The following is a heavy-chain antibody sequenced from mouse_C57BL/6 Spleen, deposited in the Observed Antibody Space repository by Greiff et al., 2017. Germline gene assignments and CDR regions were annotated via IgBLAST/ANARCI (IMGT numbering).Heavy chain of an antibody. J-gene: IGHJ1*03. D-gene: IGHD1-1*01. CDR1: GFTFSSYG. CDR2: ISSGGSYT. Sequence: DVKLVESGGDLVKPGGSLKLSCAASGFTFSSYGMSWVRQTPDKRLEWVATISSGGSYTYYPDSVKGRFTISRDNAKNTLYLQMSSLKSEDTAMYYCARDIYYGSSLYWYFDVWGTGTTVTVSS. V-gene: IGHV5-6*02. CDR3: ARDIYYGSSLYWYFDV.